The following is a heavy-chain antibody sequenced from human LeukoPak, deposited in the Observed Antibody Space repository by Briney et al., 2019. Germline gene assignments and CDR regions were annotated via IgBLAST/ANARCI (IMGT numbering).Heavy chain of an antibody. CDR1: GGPITTYY. CDR2: ISGSGVI. D-gene: IGHD3-10*01. Sequence: SETLSPTCTVSGGPITTYYLSWIRQSAGMGLEWIGRISGSGVITHNPSLKSRVILSLDTSNNHFSLKLISVTAADTAVYYCARDSGTTGEVKFDPWGQGMLVTVSS. CDR3: ARDSGTTGEVKFDP. V-gene: IGHV4-4*07. J-gene: IGHJ5*02.